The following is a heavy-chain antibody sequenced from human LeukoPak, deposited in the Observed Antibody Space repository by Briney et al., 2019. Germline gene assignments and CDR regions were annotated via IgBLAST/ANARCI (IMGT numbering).Heavy chain of an antibody. Sequence: GGSLRLSCAASGFTFSTYGMHWVRQAPGKGLEWVAVIWYDGSNKYYADSVKGRFTISRDNSKNTLYLQMNGLRAEDTAVYYCARDDSSSSIDYWGQGTLVTVSS. V-gene: IGHV3-33*01. CDR1: GFTFSTYG. D-gene: IGHD6-6*01. CDR2: IWYDGSNK. CDR3: ARDDSSSSIDY. J-gene: IGHJ4*02.